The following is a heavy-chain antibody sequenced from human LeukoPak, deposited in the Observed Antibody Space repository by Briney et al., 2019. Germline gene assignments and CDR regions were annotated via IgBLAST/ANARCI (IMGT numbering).Heavy chain of an antibody. Sequence: ASVKVSCKACGYTFPSYDINGVRQATPQGLEWMGWMNPNSGNTGYAQKFQGRVTITRNTTIRTAYMELSSLRSEDTAMYYCARGPRYEDFDYWGQGTLVTVSS. CDR2: MNPNSGNT. V-gene: IGHV1-8*03. D-gene: IGHD3-3*01. CDR1: GYTFPSYD. J-gene: IGHJ4*02. CDR3: ARGPRYEDFDY.